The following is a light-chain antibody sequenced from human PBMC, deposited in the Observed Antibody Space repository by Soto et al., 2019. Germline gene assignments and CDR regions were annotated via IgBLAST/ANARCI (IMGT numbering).Light chain of an antibody. CDR2: DAF. J-gene: IGKJ4*01. V-gene: IGKV3-15*01. CDR3: QQYNNWPLT. Sequence: EIVLTQSPATLSVPPGERATLSCRASQSVSNNLAWYQQKPGQAPRLLIYDAFTRATGVPVRFSGGGSETEFTLTISSLQSEDSAVYYCQQYNNWPLTFGGGTKVEIK. CDR1: QSVSNN.